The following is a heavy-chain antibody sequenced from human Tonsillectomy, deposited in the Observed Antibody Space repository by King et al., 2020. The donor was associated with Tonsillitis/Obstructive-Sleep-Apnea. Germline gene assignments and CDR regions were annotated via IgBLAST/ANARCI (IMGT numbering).Heavy chain of an antibody. CDR2: IYPGDSDT. CDR3: ARTHCSSTSCYGEDAFDI. D-gene: IGHD2-2*01. CDR1: GYSFTSYW. V-gene: IGHV5-51*01. J-gene: IGHJ3*02. Sequence: EVQLVESGAEVKKPGESLKISCKGSGYSFTSYWIGWVRQMPGKGLVWMGIIYPGDSDTRYSPSFQGQVTISADKSISTAYLQWSSLKASDTAMYYCARTHCSSTSCYGEDAFDIWGQGTMVTVSS.